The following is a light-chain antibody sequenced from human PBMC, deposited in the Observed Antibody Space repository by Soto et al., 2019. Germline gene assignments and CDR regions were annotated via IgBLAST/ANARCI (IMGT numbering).Light chain of an antibody. CDR1: QSIFTW. Sequence: EIQMTQSPSTVSASVGDRVTITCRASQSIFTWLAWYQQKPGKAPRLLVYKASILESGVPSRFTASGSGTQFTLIIDSLQPDDSATYYCQHYDSYPYTFGQGTKLEI. J-gene: IGKJ2*01. CDR3: QHYDSYPYT. V-gene: IGKV1-5*03. CDR2: KAS.